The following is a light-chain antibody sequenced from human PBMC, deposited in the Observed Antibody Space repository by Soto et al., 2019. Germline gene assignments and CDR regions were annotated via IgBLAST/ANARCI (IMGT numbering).Light chain of an antibody. CDR1: QDISNY. CDR2: DAS. V-gene: IGKV1-33*01. Sequence: DIHVTQSPPSLSASVGDRVTITCQASQDISNYLNWYQQKPGKAPKLLIYDASNLETGVPSRFSGSGSGTDFTFTISSLQPEDIATYYCQQYDNLPRTFGQGTRLEIK. CDR3: QQYDNLPRT. J-gene: IGKJ5*01.